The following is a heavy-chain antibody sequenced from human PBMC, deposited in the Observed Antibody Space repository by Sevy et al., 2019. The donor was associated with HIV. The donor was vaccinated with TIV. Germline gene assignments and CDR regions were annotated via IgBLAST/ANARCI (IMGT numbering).Heavy chain of an antibody. CDR3: ARQTEAYGEYVGEVNWFDP. D-gene: IGHD4-17*01. V-gene: IGHV5-51*01. CDR1: GYTFTRYW. J-gene: IGHJ5*02. CDR2: IYPGDSTT. Sequence: GESLKISCKASGYTFTRYWIGWVRQMPGKGLEWMGIIYPGDSTTGYSPSFQGQVTISADKAISTAYLQWSSLKASDTAMFYCARQTEAYGEYVGEVNWFDPWGQGTLVTVSS.